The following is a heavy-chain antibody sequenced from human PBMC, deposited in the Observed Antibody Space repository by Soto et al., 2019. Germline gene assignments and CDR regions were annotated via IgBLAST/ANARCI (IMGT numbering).Heavy chain of an antibody. J-gene: IGHJ6*02. CDR2: INPNSGGT. CDR3: ARERMGTFYYYHGMDV. Sequence: KVSCKPSRYRNTGKYRRWVRQAPSQGLEWMGWINPNSGGTNYAQKVQGRVTMTRDTSISTAYMELSRLRSDDTAVYYCARERMGTFYYYHGMDVWGQGTTVTVSS. D-gene: IGHD1-7*01. CDR1: RYRNTGKY. V-gene: IGHV1-2*02.